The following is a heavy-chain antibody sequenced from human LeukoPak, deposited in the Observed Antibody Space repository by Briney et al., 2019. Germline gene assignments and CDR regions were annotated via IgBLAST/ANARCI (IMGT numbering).Heavy chain of an antibody. Sequence: GGSLRLSCAASEFTFSSSAMSWVRQAPGKGLEWVSSISGSDDTTEYADSVKGRFTISRDNSKNTLFLHMNSLRAEDTAVYYCAKSGSDWYFFDYWGQGTLVTVSS. J-gene: IGHJ4*02. CDR2: ISGSDDTT. D-gene: IGHD6-19*01. V-gene: IGHV3-23*01. CDR3: AKSGSDWYFFDY. CDR1: EFTFSSSA.